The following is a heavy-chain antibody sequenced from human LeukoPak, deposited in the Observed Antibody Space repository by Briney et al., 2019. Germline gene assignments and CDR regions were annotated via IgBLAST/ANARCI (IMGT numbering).Heavy chain of an antibody. V-gene: IGHV4-39*01. CDR2: IYYSGST. CDR3: ARQSGSYWY. Sequence: SETLSLTCTVSGGSISSSSYYWGWIRQPPGKGLEWIGNIYYSGSTFYNPSLKSRLTISVDTSKNQFSLKLSSVTAADTAVYYCARQSGSYWYWGRGTLVTVSS. D-gene: IGHD1-26*01. J-gene: IGHJ4*02. CDR1: GGSISSSSYY.